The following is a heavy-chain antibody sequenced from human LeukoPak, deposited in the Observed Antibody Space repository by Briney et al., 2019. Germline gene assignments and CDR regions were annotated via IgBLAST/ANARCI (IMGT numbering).Heavy chain of an antibody. Sequence: TGGSLRLSCAASGFSFSSYAMSWVRQAPGKGLEWVSAISGSGVTTYYADSVKGRFTISRDSSKNTLYLQMNSLRAEDTAIYYCARGGSGAPYYSYYMDVWGKGTTVTVSS. J-gene: IGHJ6*03. CDR1: GFSFSSYA. CDR2: ISGSGVTT. CDR3: ARGGSGAPYYSYYMDV. V-gene: IGHV3-23*01. D-gene: IGHD3-10*01.